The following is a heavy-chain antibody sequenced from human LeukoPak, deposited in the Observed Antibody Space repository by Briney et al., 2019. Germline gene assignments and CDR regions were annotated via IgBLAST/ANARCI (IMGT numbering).Heavy chain of an antibody. CDR2: ISSSGSTI. CDR3: ARDQVGSSWYGRDSSGWSGYYYYYMDV. Sequence: GGSLRLSCAASGFTFSSYEMNWVRQAPGKGLEWVSYISSSGSTIYYADSVKGRFTISRDNAKNSLYLQMNSLRAEDTAVYYCARDQVGSSWYGRDSSGWSGYYYYYMDVWGKGTTVTISS. V-gene: IGHV3-48*03. D-gene: IGHD6-19*01. J-gene: IGHJ6*03. CDR1: GFTFSSYE.